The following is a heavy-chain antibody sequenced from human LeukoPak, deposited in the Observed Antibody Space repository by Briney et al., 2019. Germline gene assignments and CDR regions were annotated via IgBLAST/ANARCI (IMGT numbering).Heavy chain of an antibody. J-gene: IGHJ4*02. V-gene: IGHV4-34*01. CDR2: INHSGST. Sequence: SETLSLTCAVYGGSFSGYYWSGIREPPGKGLEWFGGINHSGSTNYNPSLKSRVTISVDTSKNQFSLKLSSVTAADTAVYYCARVYYDYVWGSSHPDYFDYWGQGTLVTVSS. D-gene: IGHD3-16*01. CDR1: GGSFSGYY. CDR3: ARVYYDYVWGSSHPDYFDY.